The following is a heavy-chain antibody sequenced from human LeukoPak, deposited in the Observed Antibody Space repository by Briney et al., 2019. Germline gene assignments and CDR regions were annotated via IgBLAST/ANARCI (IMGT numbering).Heavy chain of an antibody. Sequence: ASVKVSCKASGYTFTEYYMHWVRQAPGQGPEWMGGIIPIFGTANYAQKFQGRVTITADESTSTAYMELSSLRSEDTAVYYCARAGTLSGSYPFDYWGQGTLVTVSS. CDR3: ARAGTLSGSYPFDY. CDR1: GYTFTEYY. V-gene: IGHV1-69*13. CDR2: IIPIFGTA. D-gene: IGHD1-26*01. J-gene: IGHJ4*02.